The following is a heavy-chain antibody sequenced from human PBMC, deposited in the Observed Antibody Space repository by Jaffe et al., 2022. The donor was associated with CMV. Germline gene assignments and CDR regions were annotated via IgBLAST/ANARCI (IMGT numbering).Heavy chain of an antibody. Sequence: QVQLVQSGAEVKKPGASVKVSCKASGYTFTSYYMHWVRQAPGQGLEWMGIINPSGGSTSYAQKFQGRVTMTRDTSTSTVYMELSSLRSEDTAVYYCARELRYFDWLDAFDIWGQGTMVTVSS. CDR3: ARELRYFDWLDAFDI. CDR2: INPSGGST. J-gene: IGHJ3*02. CDR1: GYTFTSYY. V-gene: IGHV1-46*01. D-gene: IGHD3-9*01.